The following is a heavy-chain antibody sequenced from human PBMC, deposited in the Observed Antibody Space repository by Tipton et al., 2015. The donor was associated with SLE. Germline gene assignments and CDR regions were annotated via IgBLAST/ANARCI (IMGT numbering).Heavy chain of an antibody. V-gene: IGHV3-48*03. Sequence: SLRLSCAASGFTFSSNEMNWVRQVPGKGLEWISYISSSGTTIYYADSVKGRFTISRDNAKNSLYLQMNSLRAEDTAVYYCARDTYYYDSSGLSYYLDYWGQGTLVTVSS. CDR3: ARDTYYYDSSGLSYYLDY. CDR1: GFTFSSNE. CDR2: ISSSGTTI. D-gene: IGHD3-22*01. J-gene: IGHJ4*02.